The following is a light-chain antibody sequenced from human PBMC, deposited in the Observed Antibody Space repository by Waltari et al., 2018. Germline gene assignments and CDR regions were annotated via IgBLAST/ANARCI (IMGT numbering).Light chain of an antibody. Sequence: QSALTQPASVSGSPGQSITLSCTDTSNDVGGYNYVSWYQQHPGKAPKLMIYDVTNRPSGVSNRFSGSKSGNTASLTISGLQAEDEADYYCSSYTSSGTGVLFGGGTKLSVL. V-gene: IGLV2-14*03. CDR2: DVT. CDR1: SNDVGGYNY. CDR3: SSYTSSGTGVL. J-gene: IGLJ2*01.